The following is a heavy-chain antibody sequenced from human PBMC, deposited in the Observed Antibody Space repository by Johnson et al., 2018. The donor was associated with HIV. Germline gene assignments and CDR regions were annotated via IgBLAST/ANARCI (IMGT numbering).Heavy chain of an antibody. V-gene: IGHV3-30*02. CDR1: GFTLSTYG. CDR2: LRYDGSNK. CDR3: ARYNYGFGDAFDI. J-gene: IGHJ3*02. D-gene: IGHD5-18*01. Sequence: QVQLVESGGGVVQPGGSLRLSCAASGFTLSTYGMHWVRQAPGQGLDWVAFLRYDGSNKYSADSVKGRFIISRDNSKNTLYLQMNSLRAEDTAVYYCARYNYGFGDAFDIWGQGTMVTVSS.